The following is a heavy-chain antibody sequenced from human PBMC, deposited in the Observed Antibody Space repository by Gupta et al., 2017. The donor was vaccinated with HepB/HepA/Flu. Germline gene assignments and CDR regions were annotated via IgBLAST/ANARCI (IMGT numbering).Heavy chain of an antibody. CDR2: SSSSSSYI. V-gene: IGHV3-21*01. J-gene: IGHJ4*02. Sequence: EVQLVESGGGLVKPGGSLRLSCAASGFTFSSYSMNWVRQAPGKGLEWVASSSSSSSYIYYADSGKGRFTISREKEKNSRYLKMNSLRAEETAVYYCAREYSSSWHLIRHFDYWGQGTLVTVSS. CDR1: GFTFSSYS. CDR3: AREYSSSWHLIRHFDY. D-gene: IGHD6-13*01.